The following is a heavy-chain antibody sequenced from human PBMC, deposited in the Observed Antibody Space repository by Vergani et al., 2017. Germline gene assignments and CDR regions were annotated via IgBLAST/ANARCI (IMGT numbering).Heavy chain of an antibody. CDR2: INAGNGNT. D-gene: IGHD3-22*01. CDR1: GYTFTDYA. V-gene: IGHV1-3*01. CDR3: ARVQYYYDGSGYYYLSAFDI. Sequence: QVQLVQSGAEVKKPGASVKVSCKASGYTFTDYAMHWVRQAPGQRLEWMGWINAGNGNTKDSQKFQGRVTIIRDTSARKAYMELSSLRSEDTAVYYCARVQYYYDGSGYYYLSAFDIWGQGTMVTVSS. J-gene: IGHJ3*02.